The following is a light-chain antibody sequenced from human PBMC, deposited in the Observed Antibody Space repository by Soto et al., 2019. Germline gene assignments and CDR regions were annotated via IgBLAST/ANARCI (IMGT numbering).Light chain of an antibody. CDR3: QHENSWSTLT. CDR1: QSVSSS. V-gene: IGKV3D-15*01. Sequence: NVATKYLAAVFASNGKRATLSCRASQSVSSSLAWYQQKPGQALSLLIYDASNSATGSPARCRGSGAETEFSLTISSRQSHHFSGYYGQHENSWSTLTFGQGTPLKI. J-gene: IGKJ5*01. CDR2: DAS.